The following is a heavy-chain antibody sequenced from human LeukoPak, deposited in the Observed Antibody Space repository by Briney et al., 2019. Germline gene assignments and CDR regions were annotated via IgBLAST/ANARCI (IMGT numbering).Heavy chain of an antibody. Sequence: SETLSLTRIVSGGSISRVYWTWIRQPSGKGLEWIGYIYYSGSPYYNPSLKSRVTISVETSKNQFSLKLSSVTAADTAVYYCARRNDPYGLDVWGQVTTVTVSS. D-gene: IGHD1-1*01. CDR2: IYYSGSP. CDR1: GGSISRVY. J-gene: IGHJ6*02. CDR3: ARRNDPYGLDV. V-gene: IGHV4-59*08.